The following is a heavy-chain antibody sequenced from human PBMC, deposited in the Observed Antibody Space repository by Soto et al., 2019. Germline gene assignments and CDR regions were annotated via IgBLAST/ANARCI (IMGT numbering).Heavy chain of an antibody. V-gene: IGHV3-30*18. D-gene: IGHD3-22*01. CDR3: ANGFYASTGYYYQDVFNY. CDR1: GFTFSSYA. Sequence: PGGSLRLSCAASGFTFSSYAMHWVRQAPGKGLEWVAVISYDGVNTYYADYVKGRFTISRDNSRNTLFLQMNSLRAEDTALFYFANGFYASTGYYYQDVFNYWGQGALVTVSS. CDR2: ISYDGVNT. J-gene: IGHJ4*02.